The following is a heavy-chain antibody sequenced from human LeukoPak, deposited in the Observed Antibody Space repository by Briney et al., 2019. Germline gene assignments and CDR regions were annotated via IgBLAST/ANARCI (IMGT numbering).Heavy chain of an antibody. CDR1: GYTFTSYY. D-gene: IGHD3-22*01. CDR3: ARDFGYYDSSGTSPRAFAI. Sequence: ASVKVSCKASGYTFTSYYMHWVRQAPGQGLEWMGIINTSGGSTSYAQKFQGRVTMTRDTSTSTVYMELSSLRSEDTAVYYCARDFGYYDSSGTSPRAFAIWGQGTMVTVSS. J-gene: IGHJ3*02. V-gene: IGHV1-46*01. CDR2: INTSGGST.